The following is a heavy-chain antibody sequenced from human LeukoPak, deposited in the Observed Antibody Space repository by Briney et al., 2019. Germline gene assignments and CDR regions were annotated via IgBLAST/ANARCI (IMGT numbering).Heavy chain of an antibody. CDR2: IIDSGDTT. D-gene: IGHD6-19*01. Sequence: PGGSLRLSCAASGFAFSSQAMGWVRQAPGKGLEWVSVIIDSGDTTYYADSVKGRFTISRDNSKNTLYLQMNSLRAEDTALYYCAKDARRSSGWYFFDHWGQGTLVTVSS. CDR1: GFAFSSQA. J-gene: IGHJ4*02. CDR3: AKDARRSSGWYFFDH. V-gene: IGHV3-23*01.